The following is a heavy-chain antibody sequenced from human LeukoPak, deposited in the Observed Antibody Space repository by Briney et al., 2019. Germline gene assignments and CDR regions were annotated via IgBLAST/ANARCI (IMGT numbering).Heavy chain of an antibody. CDR3: AREVESSSWIRRFDP. CDR2: ISYDGSNK. J-gene: IGHJ5*02. CDR1: GFTFSSYA. V-gene: IGHV3-30*01. Sequence: GGSLRLSCAASGFTFSSYAMHWVRQAPGKGLEWVAVISYDGSNKYYADSVKGRFTISRDNSKNTLYLQMNSLRAEDTAVYYCAREVESSSWIRRFDPWGQGTLVTVSS. D-gene: IGHD6-13*01.